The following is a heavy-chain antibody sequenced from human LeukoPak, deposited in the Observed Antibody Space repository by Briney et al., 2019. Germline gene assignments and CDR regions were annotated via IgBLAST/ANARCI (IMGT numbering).Heavy chain of an antibody. D-gene: IGHD3-10*01. Sequence: VASVKVSCKASGYTFTGYYMHWVRQAPGQGLEWMGIINPSGGSTSYAQKFQGRVTMTRDTSTSTVYMELSSLRSEDTAVYYCAGDGQVRGVIIGHDYWGQGTLVTVSS. CDR3: AGDGQVRGVIIGHDY. V-gene: IGHV1-46*01. CDR1: GYTFTGYY. CDR2: INPSGGST. J-gene: IGHJ4*02.